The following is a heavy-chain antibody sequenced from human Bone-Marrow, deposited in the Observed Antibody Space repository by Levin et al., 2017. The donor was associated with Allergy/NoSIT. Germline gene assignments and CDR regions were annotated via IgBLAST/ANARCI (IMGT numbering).Heavy chain of an antibody. Sequence: GESLKISCTASGFSFSEYAMSWVRQAPGKAPEWVSSVSGSSDKTYYRDSVKGRFTISRDNSRNTLYLQMNSLGAEDTAIYYCAKGGKYVGYLNLDYWGQGTLVTVSS. CDR3: AKGGKYVGYLNLDY. D-gene: IGHD3-22*01. J-gene: IGHJ4*02. V-gene: IGHV3-23*01. CDR1: GFSFSEYA. CDR2: VSGSSDKT.